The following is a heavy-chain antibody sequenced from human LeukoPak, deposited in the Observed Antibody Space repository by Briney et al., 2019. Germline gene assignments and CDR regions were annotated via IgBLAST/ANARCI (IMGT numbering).Heavy chain of an antibody. V-gene: IGHV3-23*01. CDR1: GFTFSSYG. CDR2: VSSSGGTT. Sequence: PGGSLRLSCAASGFTFSSYGMSWVRQAPGKGLEWVSAVSSSGGTTYYADSVKGRFTISRDNAKNTLHLQMNSLRAEDTAVYYCARCARGSGTASDYWGQGTLVTVSS. D-gene: IGHD3-10*01. CDR3: ARCARGSGTASDY. J-gene: IGHJ4*02.